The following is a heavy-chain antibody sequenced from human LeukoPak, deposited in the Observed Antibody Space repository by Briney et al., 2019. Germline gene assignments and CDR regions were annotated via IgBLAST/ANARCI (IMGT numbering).Heavy chain of an antibody. D-gene: IGHD2/OR15-2a*01. CDR2: INHSGST. CDR1: GGSFSGYY. J-gene: IGHJ4*02. CDR3: ARGLWDSTGFDY. Sequence: SETLSLTCAVYGGSFSGYYWSWIRQPPGKGLEWIGEINHSGSTNYNPSLKSRVTISVDTSKNQFSLKLSSVTAADTAVYYCARGLWDSTGFDYWGQGTLVTVSS. V-gene: IGHV4-34*01.